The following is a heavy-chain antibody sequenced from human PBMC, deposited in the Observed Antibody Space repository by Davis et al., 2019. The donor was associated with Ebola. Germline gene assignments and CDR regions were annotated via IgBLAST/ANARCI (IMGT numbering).Heavy chain of an antibody. D-gene: IGHD3-22*01. Sequence: GGSLRLSCAASGFTFSDYYMSWIRQAPGKGLEWVSYISSSGSTIYYADSVKGRFTISRDNAKNSLYLQMNSLRAEDTAVYYCAKDYDSSGYYLLYYYYGMDVWGQGTTVTVSS. CDR1: GFTFSDYY. J-gene: IGHJ6*02. V-gene: IGHV3-11*04. CDR2: ISSSGSTI. CDR3: AKDYDSSGYYLLYYYYGMDV.